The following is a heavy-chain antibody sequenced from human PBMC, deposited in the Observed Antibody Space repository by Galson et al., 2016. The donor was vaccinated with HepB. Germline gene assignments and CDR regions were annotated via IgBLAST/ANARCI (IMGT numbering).Heavy chain of an antibody. D-gene: IGHD5-12*01. Sequence: SVKVSCKASGYSFTTYGISWVRQAPGQGLEWMGWISAYNGNTKYAQKLQGRVTMTTDTSTSTAYMELRSLRSDDTAVYYCARAPGLPPHRYYYGMDVWGQGTTVTVSS. CDR1: GYSFTTYG. CDR3: ARAPGLPPHRYYYGMDV. V-gene: IGHV1-18*01. J-gene: IGHJ6*02. CDR2: ISAYNGNT.